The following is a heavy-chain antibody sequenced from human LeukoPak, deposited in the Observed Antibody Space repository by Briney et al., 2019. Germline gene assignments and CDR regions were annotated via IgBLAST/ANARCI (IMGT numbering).Heavy chain of an antibody. Sequence: SETLSLTCTVSGGSISSSSYYWGWIRQPPGKGLEWIGSIYYSGSTYYNPSLKSRVTIPVDTSKNQFSLKLSSVTAADTAVYYCASNSIAAAGRFDYWGQGTLVTVSS. CDR2: IYYSGST. CDR1: GGSISSSSYY. V-gene: IGHV4-39*07. J-gene: IGHJ4*02. D-gene: IGHD6-13*01. CDR3: ASNSIAAAGRFDY.